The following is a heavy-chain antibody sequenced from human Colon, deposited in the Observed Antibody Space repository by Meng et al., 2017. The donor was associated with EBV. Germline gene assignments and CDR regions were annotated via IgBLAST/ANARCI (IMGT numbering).Heavy chain of an antibody. V-gene: IGHV4-4*02. CDR1: GGSISTSVW. CDR2: IYRGGGT. CDR3: ARVRVIPAAVGFDY. Sequence: QVHINEAGPGLGEPTGTLSLTCAVSGGSISTSVWWSWVRQPPGKGLEWIGEIYRGGGTNYNPSFKSRVTISVDTSNNHFSLKLSYVTAADTAVYYCARVRVIPAAVGFDYWGQGTLVTVSS. J-gene: IGHJ4*02. D-gene: IGHD2-2*01.